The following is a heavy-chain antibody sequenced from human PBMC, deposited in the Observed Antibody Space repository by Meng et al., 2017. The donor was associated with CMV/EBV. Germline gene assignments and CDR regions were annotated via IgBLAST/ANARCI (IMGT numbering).Heavy chain of an antibody. CDR2: NIPIFGTA. CDR3: AGDQGSSPSPCFDY. V-gene: IGHV1-69*05. D-gene: IGHD6-6*01. J-gene: IGHJ4*02. Sequence: ALGGTFSSYAISGVRKDPGQGLQGMGGNIPIFGTANDAQKFQGRVTMTTDDTTSTDYMELRNLRSEGTGVYDCAGDQGSSPSPCFDYWGQGTLVTVSS. CDR1: GGTFSSYA.